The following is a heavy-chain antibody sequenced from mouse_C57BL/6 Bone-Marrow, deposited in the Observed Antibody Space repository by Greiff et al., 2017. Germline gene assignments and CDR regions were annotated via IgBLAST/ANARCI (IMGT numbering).Heavy chain of an antibody. Sequence: VQLQQSGPELVKPGASVKISCKASGYAFSSSWMNWVKQRPGKGLEWIGRIYPGDGDTNYNGKFKGKATLTADKSSSTAYMQLSSLTSEDSAVYFCARNSIYYYASRSPHWYFDVWGTGTTVTVSS. CDR3: ARNSIYYYASRSPHWYFDV. D-gene: IGHD1-1*01. V-gene: IGHV1-82*01. CDR1: GYAFSSSW. CDR2: IYPGDGDT. J-gene: IGHJ1*03.